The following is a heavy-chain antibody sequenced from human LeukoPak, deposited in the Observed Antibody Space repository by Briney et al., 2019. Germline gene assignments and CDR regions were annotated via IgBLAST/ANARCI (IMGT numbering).Heavy chain of an antibody. Sequence: GGSLRLSCAASGFTVSSNYMSWVRQAPGKGLEWVSVIYSGGSTYYADSVKGRFTISRDNSKNTLYLQMNSLRAEDTAVYYCAKKAGTSWKYYYYMDVWGKGTTVTVSS. CDR3: AKKAGTSWKYYYYMDV. CDR2: IYSGGST. CDR1: GFTVSSNY. J-gene: IGHJ6*03. D-gene: IGHD2-2*01. V-gene: IGHV3-53*01.